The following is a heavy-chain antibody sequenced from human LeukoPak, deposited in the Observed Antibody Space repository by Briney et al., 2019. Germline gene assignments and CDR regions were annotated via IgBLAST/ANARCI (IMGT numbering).Heavy chain of an antibody. CDR2: TYYRSKWYN. V-gene: IGHV6-1*01. Sequence: SQTLSLTCAISGDSVSTNSVAWNWIRQSPSRGLEWLGRTYYRSKWYNDYAVSVKSRITINPDTSKNQFSLQLNSVTPEDTAVYYCARGKYSSNWYKDYWGQGTLVTVSS. CDR1: GDSVSTNSVA. D-gene: IGHD6-13*01. J-gene: IGHJ4*02. CDR3: ARGKYSSNWYKDY.